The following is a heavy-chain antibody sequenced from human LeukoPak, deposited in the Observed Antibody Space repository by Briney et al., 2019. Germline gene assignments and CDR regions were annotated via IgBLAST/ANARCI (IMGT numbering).Heavy chain of an antibody. D-gene: IGHD3-3*02. Sequence: GGSLTLSCAASGFTFSYHWMTWVRQAPGKGLEWVANIKNDGTVKNYVDSVKGRFTISRDNAKNSLYLQMNSLRAEDTAVYYCAKDSSSKGDYGGQGVLVTVSS. CDR3: AKDSSSKGDY. V-gene: IGHV3-7*01. CDR1: GFTFSYHW. CDR2: IKNDGTVK. J-gene: IGHJ4*02.